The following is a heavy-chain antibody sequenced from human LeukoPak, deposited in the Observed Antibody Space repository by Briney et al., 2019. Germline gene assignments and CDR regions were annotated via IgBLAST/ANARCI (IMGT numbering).Heavy chain of an antibody. V-gene: IGHV3-7*01. CDR1: GFTFSKYW. D-gene: IGHD2-2*01. CDR2: IKEDGSQI. J-gene: IGHJ3*01. CDR3: ARDGRSSTNRAT. Sequence: GGSLRLSCVGSGFTFSKYWMNWVRQAPGKGLEWVANIKEDGSQIYYVDSVEGRFTIPRDNSKNTLYLQMDSLRAEDTGVYYCARDGRSSTNRATWGQGTMVTVSS.